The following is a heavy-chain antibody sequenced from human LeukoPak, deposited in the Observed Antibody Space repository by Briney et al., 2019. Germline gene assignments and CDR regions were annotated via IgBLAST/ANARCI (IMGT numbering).Heavy chain of an antibody. CDR2: IWYDGSNK. CDR3: ARDRRATVTTAAFDY. CDR1: GLTFSSYG. D-gene: IGHD4-17*01. V-gene: IGHV3-33*01. J-gene: IGHJ4*02. Sequence: PGRSLRLSCAASGLTFSSYGMHWVRQAPGKGLEWVAVIWYDGSNKYYADSVKGRFTISRDNSKNTLYLQMNSLRAEDTAIYYCARDRRATVTTAAFDYWGQGTLVTVSS.